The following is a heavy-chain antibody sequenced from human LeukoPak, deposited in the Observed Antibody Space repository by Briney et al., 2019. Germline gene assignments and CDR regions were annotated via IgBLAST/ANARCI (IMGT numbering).Heavy chain of an antibody. J-gene: IGHJ4*02. CDR1: GGSISSYY. V-gene: IGHV4-59*01. D-gene: IGHD6-13*01. Sequence: SETLSLTCTVSGGSISSYYWSWIRQPPGKGLEWIGYIYYSGSNNYNPSLKSRVTISVDTSRSQFSLKLSSVSAADTAVYYCARKDSSSHFDYWGQGTLVTVSS. CDR3: ARKDSSSHFDY. CDR2: IYYSGSN.